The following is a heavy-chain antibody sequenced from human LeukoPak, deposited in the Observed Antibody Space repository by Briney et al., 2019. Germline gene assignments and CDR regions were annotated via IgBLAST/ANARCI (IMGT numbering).Heavy chain of an antibody. CDR2: INPNSGGT. CDR3: ASSLYCSSTSCYHGYYYYYGMDV. Sequence: ASVKVSCKASGYTFTGYYMHWVRQAPGQGLEWMGWINPNSGGTNYAQKFQGRVTMTRDTSISTAYMELSRLRSDDTAVYYCASSLYCSSTSCYHGYYYYYGMDVWGQGTTVTVSS. CDR1: GYTFTGYY. V-gene: IGHV1-2*02. J-gene: IGHJ6*02. D-gene: IGHD2-2*01.